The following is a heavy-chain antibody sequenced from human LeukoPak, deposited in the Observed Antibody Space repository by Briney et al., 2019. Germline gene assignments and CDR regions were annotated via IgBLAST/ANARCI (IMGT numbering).Heavy chain of an antibody. D-gene: IGHD3-10*01. V-gene: IGHV3-11*01. CDR3: ARVKGSYSFDY. CDR1: GFTLSDYY. CDR2: ISSRDSTI. J-gene: IGHJ4*02. Sequence: GGSLRLSCAASGFTLSDYYMSWIRQVPGKGLECVSYISSRDSTIYYADSVKGRFTISRDNAKNSLYLQMNSLRAEDTAVYYCARVKGSYSFDYWAQGTLVTVSS.